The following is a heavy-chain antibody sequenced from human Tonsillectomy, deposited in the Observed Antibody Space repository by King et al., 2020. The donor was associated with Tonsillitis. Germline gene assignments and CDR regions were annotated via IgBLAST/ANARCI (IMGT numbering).Heavy chain of an antibody. CDR2: ISSSSSTI. CDR3: AGSGKYCSSTSCYRVSLDY. V-gene: IGHV3-48*01. D-gene: IGHD2-2*01. CDR1: GFTFSSYS. Sequence: VQLVESGGGLVQPGGSLRLSCAASGFTFSSYSMNWVRQAPGKGLEWVSYISSSSSTIYYADSVKGRFTISRDNAKNSLYLQMNSLRAEDTAVYYCAGSGKYCSSTSCYRVSLDYWGQGTLVTVSS. J-gene: IGHJ4*02.